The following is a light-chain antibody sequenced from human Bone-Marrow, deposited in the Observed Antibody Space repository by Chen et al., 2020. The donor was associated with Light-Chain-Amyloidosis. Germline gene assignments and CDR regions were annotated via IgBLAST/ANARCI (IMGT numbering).Light chain of an antibody. CDR1: QRVSSGY. Sequence: EIVLTQSPGTLSLSPGERAILSCRASQRVSSGYLAWYQQKPGQAPRLLLFSATRRATGIPDRVSGRGAGTDLTLTISRLEPEDFAGYYWKQYGGSPPAFSVGPGTKVDI. V-gene: IGKV3-20*01. J-gene: IGKJ3*01. CDR3: KQYGGSPPAFS. CDR2: SAT.